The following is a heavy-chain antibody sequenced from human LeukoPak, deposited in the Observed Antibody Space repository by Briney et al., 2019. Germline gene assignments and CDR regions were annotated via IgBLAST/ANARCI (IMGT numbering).Heavy chain of an antibody. CDR2: FDPEVGET. J-gene: IGHJ6*02. Sequence: GASVKVSCKVSGYTLTELSMHWVRQAPGKGLEWMGGFDPEVGETIYAQKFQGRVTMTEDTSTDTAYMELSSLRSEDTAVYYCATSIVYCSGGSCYTPDGSYYYYYGMDVWGQGTTVTVSS. D-gene: IGHD2-15*01. CDR1: GYTLTELS. V-gene: IGHV1-24*01. CDR3: ATSIVYCSGGSCYTPDGSYYYYYGMDV.